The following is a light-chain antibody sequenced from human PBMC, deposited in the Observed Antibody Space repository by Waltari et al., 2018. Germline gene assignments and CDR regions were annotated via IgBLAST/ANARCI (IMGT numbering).Light chain of an antibody. V-gene: IGKV4-1*01. CDR1: QSVLYSSNNKNY. CDR2: WAS. Sequence: DIVMTQSPDSLAVSLGERATIDCKSSQSVLYSSNNKNYLAWYQQRPGQPPKLLIYWASTRESGVPDRFSGSGSGTDFTLTINSLQAEDVALYYCQQYYSTPLTFGRGTKVEIK. J-gene: IGKJ4*01. CDR3: QQYYSTPLT.